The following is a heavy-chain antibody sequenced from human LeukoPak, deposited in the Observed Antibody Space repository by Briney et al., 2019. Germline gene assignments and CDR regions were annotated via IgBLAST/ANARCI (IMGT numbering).Heavy chain of an antibody. Sequence: GGSLRLSCAASGFTFSNYWMNWVRQAPGKGLEWVANIKQDGSEKYYVDSVKSRFTISRDNAKNSLNLQMNSLRAGDTAVYYCARSYSTSSKIFDYWGQGTLVTVSS. CDR3: ARSYSTSSKIFDY. J-gene: IGHJ4*02. V-gene: IGHV3-7*01. CDR2: IKQDGSEK. CDR1: GFTFSNYW. D-gene: IGHD6-6*01.